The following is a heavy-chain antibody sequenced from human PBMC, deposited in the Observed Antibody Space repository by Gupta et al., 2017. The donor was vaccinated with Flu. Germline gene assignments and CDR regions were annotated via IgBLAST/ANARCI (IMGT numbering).Heavy chain of an antibody. Sequence: QVQLVESGGGVVQPGRSLRLSCTASGFIFSTYGVHWVRQAPGKGLEWVAVISFDGSYKFYADSVKGRFTISRDNSKNTLSLQMNSLRPEDTAVYYCAKDQREYCNGGECYPQILDYWGQGTLVTVSP. CDR2: ISFDGSYK. CDR3: AKDQREYCNGGECYPQILDY. V-gene: IGHV3-30*18. CDR1: GFIFSTYG. D-gene: IGHD2-8*02. J-gene: IGHJ4*02.